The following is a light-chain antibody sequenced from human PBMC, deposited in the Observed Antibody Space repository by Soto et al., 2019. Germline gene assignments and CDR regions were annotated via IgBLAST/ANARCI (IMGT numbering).Light chain of an antibody. CDR3: QQYGNSPRT. CDR1: QSVTSSY. V-gene: IGKV3-20*01. CDR2: GAS. Sequence: EIVLTKSPGTLSLSPGERATLFCRASQSVTSSYLAWYQQQPGQAPRLLIYGASTRATGIPDRFSGSGSGTDFTLTISRLEPEDFAVYYCQQYGNSPRTFGQGTKVEIK. J-gene: IGKJ1*01.